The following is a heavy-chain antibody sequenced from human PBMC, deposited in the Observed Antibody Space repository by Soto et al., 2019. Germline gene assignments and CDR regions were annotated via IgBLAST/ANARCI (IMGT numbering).Heavy chain of an antibody. CDR2: IYSGGST. J-gene: IGHJ5*02. D-gene: IGHD3-10*01. CDR1: GFTVSSNY. CDR3: ARTSWFGELLSPWFDP. Sequence: LRLSCAASGFTVSSNYMSWVRQAPGKGLEWVSVIYSGGSTYYADSVKGRFTISRDNSKNTLYLQMNSLRAEDTAVYYCARTSWFGELLSPWFDPWGQGTLVTVSS. V-gene: IGHV3-53*01.